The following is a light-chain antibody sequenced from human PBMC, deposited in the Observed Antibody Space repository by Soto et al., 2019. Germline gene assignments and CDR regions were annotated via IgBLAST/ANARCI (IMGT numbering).Light chain of an antibody. CDR3: QQYNNWPPWT. J-gene: IGKJ1*01. CDR1: QSISSN. CDR2: GES. Sequence: EIVMTQSPATLSVSPGERATLSCRASQSISSNLAWYQQKPGQAPKLLIYGESTRATGIPARFSGSGSGTEFTPPISSLQSEDVAVYYCQQYNNWPPWTFGQGTKVEIK. V-gene: IGKV3D-15*01.